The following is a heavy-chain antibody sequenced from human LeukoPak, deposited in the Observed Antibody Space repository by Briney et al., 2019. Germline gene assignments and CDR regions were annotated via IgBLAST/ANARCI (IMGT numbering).Heavy chain of an antibody. J-gene: IGHJ3*02. CDR3: ARSILVGATGAFDI. CDR1: GLSFSSSG. D-gene: IGHD1-26*01. CDR2: ISSTGSTI. Sequence: GGSLRLSCAASGLSFSSSGMNWVRQAPGKGLEWVSYISSTGSTIYYADSVKGRSTISRDNARSSLFLSMSSLRAEDTAVYYCARSILVGATGAFDIWGQGTMITVS. V-gene: IGHV3-48*03.